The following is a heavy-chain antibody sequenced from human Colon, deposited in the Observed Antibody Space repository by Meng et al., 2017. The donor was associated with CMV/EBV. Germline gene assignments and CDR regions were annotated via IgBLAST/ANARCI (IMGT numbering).Heavy chain of an antibody. CDR1: GGTFSSYA. CDR3: ARDTRGGLGMDV. CDR2: IIPIFGTA. J-gene: IGHJ6*02. D-gene: IGHD3-10*01. Sequence: SVKVSCKASGGTFSSYAISWVRQAPGQGLEWMGGIIPIFGTANYAQKFQGRVTITTDESTSTAYMELSSLRSEDTAVYYCARDTRGGLGMDVWGQGTTVTVSS. V-gene: IGHV1-69*05.